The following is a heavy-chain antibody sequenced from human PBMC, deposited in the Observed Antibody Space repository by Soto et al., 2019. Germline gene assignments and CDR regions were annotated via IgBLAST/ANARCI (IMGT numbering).Heavy chain of an antibody. CDR3: ARRGSNNYYGMDV. D-gene: IGHD3-16*01. CDR2: INHSGST. V-gene: IGHV4-34*01. J-gene: IGHJ6*02. CDR1: GGSFSGYY. Sequence: PSETLSLTCAVYGGSFSGYYWSWIRQPPGKGLEWIGEINHSGSTNYNPSLKSRVTISVDTSKNQSSLKLSSVTAADTAVYCCARRGSNNYYGMDVCGQGTTVTVSS.